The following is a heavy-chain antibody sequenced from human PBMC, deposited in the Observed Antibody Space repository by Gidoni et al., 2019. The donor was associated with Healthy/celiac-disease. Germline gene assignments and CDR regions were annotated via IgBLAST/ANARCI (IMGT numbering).Heavy chain of an antibody. J-gene: IGHJ6*02. D-gene: IGHD2-2*01. V-gene: IGHV1-3*01. CDR3: ARTQDIVVVPAAMVVYYYYGMDV. Sequence: QVQLVQSGAEVKKPGASVKVSCKASGYTFTSYAMHWVRQAPGQRLEWMGWINAGNGNTKYSQKFQGRVTITRDTSASTAYMELSSLRSEDTAVYYCARTQDIVVVPAAMVVYYYYGMDVWGQGTTVTVSS. CDR2: INAGNGNT. CDR1: GYTFTSYA.